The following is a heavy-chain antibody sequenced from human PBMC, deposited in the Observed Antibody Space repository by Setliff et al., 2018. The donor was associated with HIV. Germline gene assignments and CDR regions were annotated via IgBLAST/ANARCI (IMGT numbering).Heavy chain of an antibody. CDR1: GFTFSSYS. J-gene: IGHJ3*02. V-gene: IGHV3-48*01. CDR2: ISSSSSTI. D-gene: IGHD6-13*01. Sequence: PGGSLRLSCAASGFTFSSYSMNWVRQAPGKGLEWVSYISSSSSTIYYADSVKGRFTISRDNAKNSLYLQMNSLRAEDTAVYYCARPTGYSSSWYPLDAFDIGGQGTMVTVSS. CDR3: ARPTGYSSSWYPLDAFDI.